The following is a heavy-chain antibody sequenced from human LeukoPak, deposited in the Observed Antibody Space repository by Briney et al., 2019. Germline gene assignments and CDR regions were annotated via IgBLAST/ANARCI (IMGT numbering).Heavy chain of an antibody. CDR3: AKISSRSVPRSYSDF. D-gene: IGHD3-16*02. J-gene: IGHJ4*01. V-gene: IGHV3-23*01. CDR1: GFTFSNYA. Sequence: GWSLRLSCAASGFTFSNYAMSWVLRAPGNGLEWGSGINNSGSSTYYADSVKRQFTISRDNSMSTLFLQMNSLRVEDTAIYYCAKISSRSVPRSYSDFWGQGNLVTVSS. CDR2: INNSGSST.